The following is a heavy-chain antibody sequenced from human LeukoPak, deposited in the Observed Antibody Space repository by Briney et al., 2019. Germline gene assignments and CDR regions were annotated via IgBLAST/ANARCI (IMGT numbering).Heavy chain of an antibody. CDR1: GFSLSNARVG. J-gene: IGHJ5*02. Sequence: ESGPTLVNPTETLTLTCTVSGFSLSNARVGVSWIRQPPGKALEWLAHIFSNDEKSYSTSLKSRLTISKDTSKSQVVLTMTNMDPVDTATYYCARIPCPDTSGYYGRWFDPWGQGTLVTVSS. CDR2: IFSNDEK. D-gene: IGHD3-22*01. CDR3: ARIPCPDTSGYYGRWFDP. V-gene: IGHV2-26*01.